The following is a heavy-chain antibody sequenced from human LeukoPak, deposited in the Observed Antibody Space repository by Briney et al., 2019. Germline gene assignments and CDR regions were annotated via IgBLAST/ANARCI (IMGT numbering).Heavy chain of an antibody. CDR3: SRLTHSYYSDTSGYYPYYYMDV. J-gene: IGHJ6*03. CDR1: AGSISSSDYY. CDR2: ISYSGNT. D-gene: IGHD3-22*01. V-gene: IGHV4-39*02. Sequence: SETLSLTCTVSAGSISSSDYYWGWIRQSPGKGLEWIGRISYSGNTYYNPSLKSRVTISVDTAKNHFSLRLSSVTAADTAVYYCSRLTHSYYSDTSGYYPYYYMDVWGEGTTVTVSS.